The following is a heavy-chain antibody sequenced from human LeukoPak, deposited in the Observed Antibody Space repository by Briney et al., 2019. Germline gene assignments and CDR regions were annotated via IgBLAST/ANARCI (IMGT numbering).Heavy chain of an antibody. CDR3: ARSNSSSWSYFDY. D-gene: IGHD6-13*01. J-gene: IGHJ4*02. CDR2: IYYSGST. Sequence: SETLSLTCTVSGGSISSYYWSWIRQPPGKGLGWIGYIYYSGSTNYNPSLKSRVTISVDTSKNQFSLKLSSVAAADTAVYYCARSNSSSWSYFDYWGQGTLVTVSS. V-gene: IGHV4-59*12. CDR1: GGSISSYY.